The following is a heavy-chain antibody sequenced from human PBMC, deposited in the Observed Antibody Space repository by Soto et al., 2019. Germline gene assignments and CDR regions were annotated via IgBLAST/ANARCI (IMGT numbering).Heavy chain of an antibody. CDR1: GYTFTGYY. J-gene: IGHJ6*02. D-gene: IGHD6-19*01. CDR3: ARGAQWLVPYYYGMDV. V-gene: IGHV1-2*04. CDR2: INPNSGGT. Sequence: ASVKVSCKASGYTFTGYYMHWVRQAPGQGLEWMGWINPNSGGTNYAQKFQGWVTTTRDTSISTAYMELSRLRSDDTAVYYCARGAQWLVPYYYGMDVWGQGTTVTVSS.